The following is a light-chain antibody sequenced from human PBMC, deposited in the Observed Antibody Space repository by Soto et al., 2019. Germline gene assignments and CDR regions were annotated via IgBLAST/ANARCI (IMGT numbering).Light chain of an antibody. V-gene: IGLV2-14*03. CDR1: RSAVGGYNF. CDR2: DVN. CDR3: CSDTNSRTHV. J-gene: IGLJ1*01. Sequence: SALTQPASVSGSPGQSITISCPGTRSAVGGYNFVSWDQQHPGKVPKLMIFDVNRRPSGVSDRFSGSKSGNTASLTSSGLQAEDEGDYYCCSDTNSRTHVFASGTNLTVL.